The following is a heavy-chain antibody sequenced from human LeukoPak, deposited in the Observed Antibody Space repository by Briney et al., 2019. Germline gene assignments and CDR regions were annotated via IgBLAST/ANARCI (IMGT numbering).Heavy chain of an antibody. D-gene: IGHD6-19*01. CDR3: ARVSSGWYSENWFDP. J-gene: IGHJ5*02. Sequence: ASVKVSCKASGYTFTSYGISWVRQAPGQGLEWMGWISAYNGNTNYAQKLQGRVAMTTDTSTSTAYMELRSLRSDDTAVYYCARVSSGWYSENWFDPWGQGTLVTVSS. CDR2: ISAYNGNT. V-gene: IGHV1-18*01. CDR1: GYTFTSYG.